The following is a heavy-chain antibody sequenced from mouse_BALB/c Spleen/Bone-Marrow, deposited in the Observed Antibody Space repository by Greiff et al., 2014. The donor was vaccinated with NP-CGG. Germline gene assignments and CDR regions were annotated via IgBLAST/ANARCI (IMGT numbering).Heavy chain of an antibody. CDR3: ARADGSGYAMDY. CDR2: IWADGST. Sequence: ESGPGLVAPSQSLSITCTVSGFSLTGFGVNWVRQPPGKGLEWLGMIWADGSTDYNSALRSRLSISKANSKSQVFFKMNSLQTDDTASYYCARADGSGYAMDYWGQGTSVTVSS. J-gene: IGHJ4*01. D-gene: IGHD2-3*01. CDR1: GFSLTGFG. V-gene: IGHV2-6-7*01.